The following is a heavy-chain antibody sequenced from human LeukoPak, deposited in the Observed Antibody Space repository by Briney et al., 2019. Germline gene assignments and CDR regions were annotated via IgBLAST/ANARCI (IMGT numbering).Heavy chain of an antibody. Sequence: SETLSLTCAVYGGSFSGYYWSWIRQPPGKGLEWIGEINHSGSTNYNPSLKSRVTISVDTSKNQFSLKLSSVTAADTAVYYCVRHVGRGDYYDSSGYWGQGTLVTVSS. D-gene: IGHD3-22*01. CDR2: INHSGST. V-gene: IGHV4-34*01. J-gene: IGHJ4*02. CDR1: GGSFSGYY. CDR3: VRHVGRGDYYDSSGY.